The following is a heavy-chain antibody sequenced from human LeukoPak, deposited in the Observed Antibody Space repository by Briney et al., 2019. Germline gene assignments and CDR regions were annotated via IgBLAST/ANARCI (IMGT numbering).Heavy chain of an antibody. CDR1: GFTFSSYE. CDR2: ISSSSRDI. D-gene: IGHD1-26*01. V-gene: IGHV3-21*01. J-gene: IGHJ4*02. Sequence: GGSLRLSCAASGFTFSSYEMNWVRQAPGKGLEWVAAISSSSRDIFYADSVKGRFSISRDNTHNSLSLRMNSLGAEDTAVYYCVREAAATLFDYWGQGTLVTVSS. CDR3: VREAAATLFDY.